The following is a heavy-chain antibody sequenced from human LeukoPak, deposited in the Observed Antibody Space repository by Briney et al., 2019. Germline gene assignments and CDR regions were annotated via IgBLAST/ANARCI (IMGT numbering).Heavy chain of an antibody. CDR3: ATIPLAAATLPHAFDI. CDR1: GGSISSSSYY. Sequence: SETLSLTCTVSGGSISSSSYYWGWIRQPPGKGLEWIGSIYYSGSTYYNPSLKRRVTISVDTSKNQFSLKLSSVTAADTAVYYCATIPLAAATLPHAFDIWGQGTMVTVSS. J-gene: IGHJ3*02. D-gene: IGHD2-15*01. V-gene: IGHV4-39*01. CDR2: IYYSGST.